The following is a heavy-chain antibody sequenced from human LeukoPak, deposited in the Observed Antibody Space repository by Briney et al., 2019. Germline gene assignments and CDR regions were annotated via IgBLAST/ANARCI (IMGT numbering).Heavy chain of an antibody. J-gene: IGHJ4*02. D-gene: IGHD5-12*01. CDR2: INHSGST. V-gene: IGHV4-34*01. CDR3: ARNVDIVATTGGYYFDY. CDR1: GGSFSGYY. Sequence: SDTLSLTCAVYGGSFSGYYWSWIRQPPGKGLEWIGEINHSGSTNYNPSLKSRVTISVDTSKNQFSLKLSSVTAADTAVYYCARNVDIVATTGGYYFDYWGQGTLVTVSS.